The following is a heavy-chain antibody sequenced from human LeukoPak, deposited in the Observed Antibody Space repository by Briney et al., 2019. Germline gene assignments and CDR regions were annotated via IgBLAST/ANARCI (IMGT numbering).Heavy chain of an antibody. V-gene: IGHV5-51*01. CDR3: AIGGDSSTSCYRCFNY. J-gene: IGHJ4*02. Sequence: GESLQISCEGSGSSLTNYWIGWVRELPGKGLEWMGVIYPDDSDTRYSPSFQGQVTISADKSIGTAYLQWSSLKASDTAMYYCAIGGDSSTSCYRCFNYWGQGTLVTVSS. D-gene: IGHD2-2*01. CDR1: GSSLTNYW. CDR2: IYPDDSDT.